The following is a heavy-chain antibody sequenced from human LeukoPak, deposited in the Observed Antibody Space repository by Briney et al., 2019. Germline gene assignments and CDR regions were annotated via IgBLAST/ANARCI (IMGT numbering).Heavy chain of an antibody. CDR3: AHSQRRGSCTGGSCYHFDY. Sequence: SGPTLVKPTQTLTLTCTFSGFSLSSSGVGVGWIRQPPGKALEWLALIYWDDDERHSPSLKSRLTITKDTSKNQVVLTVTLMDPVDTGTYYCAHSQRRGSCTGGSCYHFDYWGQGTPVTVSS. V-gene: IGHV2-5*02. J-gene: IGHJ4*02. CDR1: GFSLSSSGVG. D-gene: IGHD2-15*01. CDR2: IYWDDDE.